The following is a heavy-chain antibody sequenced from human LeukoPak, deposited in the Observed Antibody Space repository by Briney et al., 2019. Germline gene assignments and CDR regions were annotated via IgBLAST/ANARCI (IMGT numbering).Heavy chain of an antibody. Sequence: GGSLSRSCAASGFTFSNYAMSWVRQAPGKGLEWVSSISGSGISTYYADSVNGRFTISRDNSKNTLYLQMNSLRAEDTAVYYCAKGTSTVTNVDNWGQGTLVTVSS. CDR2: ISGSGIST. CDR3: AKGTSTVTNVDN. CDR1: GFTFSNYA. V-gene: IGHV3-23*01. D-gene: IGHD4-17*01. J-gene: IGHJ4*02.